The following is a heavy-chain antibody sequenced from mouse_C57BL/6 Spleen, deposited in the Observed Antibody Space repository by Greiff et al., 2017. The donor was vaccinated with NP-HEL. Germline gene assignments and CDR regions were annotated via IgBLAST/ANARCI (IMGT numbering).Heavy chain of an antibody. CDR1: GFSLTSYG. Sequence: QVQLQQSGPGLVAPSQSLSITCTVSGFSLTSYGVHWVRQPPGKGLEWLVVIWSDGSTTYNSAIKSRLSISKDNSKSQVILKMNSLQTDDTAMCSWARHELIYAMDYWGQGTSVTVSS. J-gene: IGHJ4*01. CDR2: IWSDGST. CDR3: ARHELIYAMDY. V-gene: IGHV2-6-1*01.